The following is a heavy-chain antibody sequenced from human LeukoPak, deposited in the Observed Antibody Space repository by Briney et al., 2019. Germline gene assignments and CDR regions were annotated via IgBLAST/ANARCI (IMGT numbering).Heavy chain of an antibody. J-gene: IGHJ4*02. D-gene: IGHD1-7*01. CDR3: ARDRLVGNLPGY. CDR2: ISSSGSSI. Sequence: GGSLRLSCAASGFTFSSYEMNWVRQAPGKGLEWISYISSSGSSISYADSVKGRFTISRDNAKNSLNLQMNSLRAEDTAVYYCARDRLVGNLPGYWGQGTLVTVCS. V-gene: IGHV3-48*03. CDR1: GFTFSSYE.